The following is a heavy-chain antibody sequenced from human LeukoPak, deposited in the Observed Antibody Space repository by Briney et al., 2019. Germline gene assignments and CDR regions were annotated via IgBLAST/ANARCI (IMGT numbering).Heavy chain of an antibody. D-gene: IGHD6-19*01. CDR2: ISGSGGST. V-gene: IGHV3-23*01. CDR1: GFTFSSYA. J-gene: IGHJ5*02. CDR3: ANGGISGGGSSGWKFSWDGNWFDP. Sequence: GGSLRLSCAASGFTFSSYAMSWVRQAPGKGLEWVSAISGSGGSTYYADSVKGRFTISRDNSKNTLYLQMNSLRAEDTAVYYCANGGISGGGSSGWKFSWDGNWFDPWGQGTLVTVSS.